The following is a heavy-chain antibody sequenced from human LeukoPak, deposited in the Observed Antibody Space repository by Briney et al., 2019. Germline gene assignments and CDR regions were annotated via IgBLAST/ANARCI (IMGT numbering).Heavy chain of an antibody. D-gene: IGHD3-22*01. CDR3: AKATSSGRGYYFDS. CDR1: GFTISSFA. CDR2: ISGSGGGT. Sequence: GGSLRLSCAASGFTISSFAMTWVRQAPGKGLEWVSSISGSGGGTYYPDSMKAQFSISRDNSKNTLYLQMNCLRAEDTAVYYCAKATSSGRGYYFDSWGQGTLVTVSS. J-gene: IGHJ4*02. V-gene: IGHV3-23*01.